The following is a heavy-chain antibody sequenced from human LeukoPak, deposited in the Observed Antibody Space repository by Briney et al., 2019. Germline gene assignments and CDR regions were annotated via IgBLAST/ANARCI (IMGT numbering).Heavy chain of an antibody. J-gene: IGHJ4*02. CDR1: GGSISSYY. D-gene: IGHD2/OR15-2a*01. V-gene: IGHV4-59*01. CDR2: IYYSVST. Sequence: SETLSLTCTVSGGSISSYYWSWIRQPPGKGLEWIGYIYYSVSTNYNPSLKSRVTISVDTSKNQFSLKLSSVTAADTAVYYCARENIVTPPDYWGQGTLVTVSS. CDR3: ARENIVTPPDY.